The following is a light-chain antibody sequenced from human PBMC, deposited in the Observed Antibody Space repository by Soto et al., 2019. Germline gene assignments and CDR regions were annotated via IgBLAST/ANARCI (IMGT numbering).Light chain of an antibody. J-gene: IGKJ3*01. CDR1: QSVSSN. CDR2: GAS. Sequence: DIVLTQSPGTLSLSPGERATLSCRASQSVSSNYLAWYQHKPGQAPRLLIYGASTRATGIQARFSGSGSGTEFTLTISSLQSEDFAVYYCKQYNSWPFTFGPGTKVDIK. CDR3: KQYNSWPFT. V-gene: IGKV3D-15*01.